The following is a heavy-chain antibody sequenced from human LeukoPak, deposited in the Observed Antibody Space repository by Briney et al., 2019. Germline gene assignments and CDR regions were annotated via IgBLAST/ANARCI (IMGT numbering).Heavy chain of an antibody. Sequence: ASVKVSCKASGYTFTSYDINWVRQATGQGLEWMGWMNPNSGNTGYAQKFQGRVTITRNTSISTAYMELSSLRSEDTAVYYCARVPEYYYDSSETTGDAFDIWGQGTMVTVSS. CDR1: GYTFTSYD. CDR2: MNPNSGNT. J-gene: IGHJ3*02. D-gene: IGHD3-22*01. CDR3: ARVPEYYYDSSETTGDAFDI. V-gene: IGHV1-8*03.